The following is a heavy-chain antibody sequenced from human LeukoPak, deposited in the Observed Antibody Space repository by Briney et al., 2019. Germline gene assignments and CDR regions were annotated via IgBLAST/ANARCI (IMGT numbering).Heavy chain of an antibody. J-gene: IGHJ4*02. D-gene: IGHD1-26*01. V-gene: IGHV1-18*01. CDR3: ARDGTSTYDY. Sequence: ASVKVSCKTSGYTLSNFGISWVQQAPGQGLEWMGWISGNNDNPNYGQKFQGRFTMTTDSSTSTPYMELRNLRSDDTAVYYCARDGTSTYDYWGQGTLVTVSS. CDR1: GYTLSNFG. CDR2: ISGNNDNP.